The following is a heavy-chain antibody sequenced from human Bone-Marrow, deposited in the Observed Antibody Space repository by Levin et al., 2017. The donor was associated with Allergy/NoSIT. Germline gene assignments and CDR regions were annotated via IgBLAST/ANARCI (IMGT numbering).Heavy chain of an antibody. CDR1: GFTFSNFY. Sequence: GGSLRLSCAASGFTFSNFYMGWVRQAPGNGLEWVANIKTDGSDKYYVDSVKGRFTISRDNAKNSLYLQINSLRAEDTAIYYCASLGSYKSLAYWGQGTLVTVSS. D-gene: IGHD1-26*01. J-gene: IGHJ4*02. CDR3: ASLGSYKSLAY. CDR2: IKTDGSDK. V-gene: IGHV3-7*01.